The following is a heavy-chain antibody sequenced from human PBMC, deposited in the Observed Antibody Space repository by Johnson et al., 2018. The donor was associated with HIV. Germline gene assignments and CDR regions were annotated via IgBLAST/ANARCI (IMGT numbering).Heavy chain of an antibody. CDR3: ARSSTVVTPHDI. J-gene: IGHJ3*02. V-gene: IGHV3-30*04. CDR2: ISYDGSNK. CDR1: GFTFSSYV. D-gene: IGHD4-23*01. Sequence: VHLVESGGGVVQPGRSLRLSCAASGFTFSSYVMHWVRQAPGKGLEWVAFISYDGSNKYYADSVKGRFTISRDNSKNTLYLQMNSLRAEDTAVYYCARSSTVVTPHDIWGQGTMVTVSS.